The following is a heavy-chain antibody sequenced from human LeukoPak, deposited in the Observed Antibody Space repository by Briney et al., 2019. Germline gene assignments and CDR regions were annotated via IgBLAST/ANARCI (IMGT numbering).Heavy chain of an antibody. V-gene: IGHV4-38-2*02. J-gene: IGHJ6*03. CDR3: ARLGYCSGGSCYYYYYMDV. CDR2: IYHSGST. D-gene: IGHD2-15*01. Sequence: SETLSLTCTVSGYSISSGYYWGWIRQPPGKGLEWIGNIYHSGSTYYNPSLKSRVTMSGDTSKNQFSLKLSSVTAADTAAYYCARLGYCSGGSCYYYYYMDVWGKGTTVTISS. CDR1: GYSISSGYY.